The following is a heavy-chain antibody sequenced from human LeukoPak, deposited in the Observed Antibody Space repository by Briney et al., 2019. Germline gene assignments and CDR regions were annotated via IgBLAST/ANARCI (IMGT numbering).Heavy chain of an antibody. V-gene: IGHV4-34*01. CDR3: ARDSKWEPNAFDI. CDR2: INHSGST. CDR1: GGSFSGYY. J-gene: IGHJ3*02. Sequence: SETLSLTCAVYGGSFSGYYWSWIRQPPGKGLEWIGEINHSGSTNYNPSLKSRVTISVDTSKNQFSLKLSSVTAADTAVYYCARDSKWEPNAFDIWGQGTMVTVSS. D-gene: IGHD1-26*01.